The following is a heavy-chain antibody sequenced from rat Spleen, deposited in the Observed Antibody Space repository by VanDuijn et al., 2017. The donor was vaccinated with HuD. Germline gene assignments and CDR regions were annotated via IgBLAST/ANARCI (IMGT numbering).Heavy chain of an antibody. CDR3: ATGAY. CDR2: ITHVGGTT. J-gene: IGHJ3*01. V-gene: IGHV5-31*01. Sequence: EVKLVESGGGLVQPGRSLKLSCAASGFTFNKYWMTWIRQAPGKGLEWIASITHVGGTTFYPDSLKGRFTLSRDDARSTLYLQMDSLRSEDTATYYCATGAYWGQGTLVTVSS. CDR1: GFTFNKYW. D-gene: IGHD1-4*01.